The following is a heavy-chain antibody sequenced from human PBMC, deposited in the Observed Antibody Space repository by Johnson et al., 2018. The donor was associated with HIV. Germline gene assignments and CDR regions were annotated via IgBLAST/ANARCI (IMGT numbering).Heavy chain of an antibody. CDR1: GFTFNDYG. Sequence: QLVESGGGVIRPGGSLRLSCAASGFTFNDYGMSWVRQGPGKGLEWVSSINWNGGTTGYVDSVKGRFTISRDNAKNSLYLQMTSLRAEDTALYYCARRPGYYDSSGYYGDAFDIWGQGTMVTVSS. J-gene: IGHJ3*02. CDR2: INWNGGTT. D-gene: IGHD3-22*01. V-gene: IGHV3-20*04. CDR3: ARRPGYYDSSGYYGDAFDI.